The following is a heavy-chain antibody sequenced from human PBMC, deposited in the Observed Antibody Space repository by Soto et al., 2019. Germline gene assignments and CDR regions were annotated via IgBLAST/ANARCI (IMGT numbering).Heavy chain of an antibody. Sequence: GGSLRLSCAASGFTFSSYGMHWVRQAPGKGLEWVAVIWYDGSNKYYADSVKGRFTISRDNSKNTLYLQMNSLRAEDTAVYYCARGPGDFWSGYYFFYYYGMDVWGQGTTVTVSS. CDR3: ARGPGDFWSGYYFFYYYGMDV. CDR2: IWYDGSNK. D-gene: IGHD3-3*01. CDR1: GFTFSSYG. J-gene: IGHJ6*02. V-gene: IGHV3-33*01.